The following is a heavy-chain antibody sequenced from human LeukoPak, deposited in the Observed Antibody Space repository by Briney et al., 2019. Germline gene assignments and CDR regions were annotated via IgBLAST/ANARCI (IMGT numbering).Heavy chain of an antibody. D-gene: IGHD1-14*01. J-gene: IGHJ4*02. CDR3: GRSNQADDC. CDR2: INAGGSST. CDR1: GFTFSSYW. V-gene: IGHV3-74*01. Sequence: PGGSLRLSCAASGFTFSSYWMHWVRQVPGKGLAWVSRINAGGSSTTYADSVKGRFTISRDNAKNTLYLQMDSLRADDTGVYYCGRSNQADDCWGQGTLVTVSS.